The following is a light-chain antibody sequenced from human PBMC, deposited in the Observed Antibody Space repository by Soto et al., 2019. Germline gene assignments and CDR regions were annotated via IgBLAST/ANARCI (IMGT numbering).Light chain of an antibody. CDR3: SSYSISTAYL. Sequence: SVLTQPASVSGSPGQSITISCTGTSSDVGGYDYVSWYQLHPGKAPKLMVFEVSNRPSGVSYRFSGSKSGNTAPLTISGLQAEDEADYFCSSYSISTAYLFGTGTKVTVL. CDR2: EVS. CDR1: SSDVGGYDY. V-gene: IGLV2-14*01. J-gene: IGLJ1*01.